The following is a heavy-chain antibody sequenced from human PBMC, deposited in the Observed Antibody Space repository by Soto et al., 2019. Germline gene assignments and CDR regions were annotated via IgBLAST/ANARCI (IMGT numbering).Heavy chain of an antibody. D-gene: IGHD3-22*01. CDR3: ARTPLKYDSSGYLDY. Sequence: PGGSLRLSCAASGFTFSSYWMHWVRQAPGKGLVWVSRSNSDSSSTSYADSVNGRFTMTTDNAKKTLYLIMNSLRAEDTAVYYCARTPLKYDSSGYLDYWGQGTLVTVSS. V-gene: IGHV3-74*01. J-gene: IGHJ4*02. CDR1: GFTFSSYW. CDR2: SNSDSSST.